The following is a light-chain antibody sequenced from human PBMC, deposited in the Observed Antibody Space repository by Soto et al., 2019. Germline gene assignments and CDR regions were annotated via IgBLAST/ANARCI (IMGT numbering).Light chain of an antibody. Sequence: DIVMTQSPDSLAVSLGESATINCKSSQSVLYSSNNKNYLAWYQHKPGQPPRLLIYWASTRESGVPDRFSGSGSGTDFTLTISSLQTEDVAVYYCQQYYTTPRTFGQGTKVDIK. CDR2: WAS. CDR1: QSVLYSSNNKNY. V-gene: IGKV4-1*01. J-gene: IGKJ1*01. CDR3: QQYYTTPRT.